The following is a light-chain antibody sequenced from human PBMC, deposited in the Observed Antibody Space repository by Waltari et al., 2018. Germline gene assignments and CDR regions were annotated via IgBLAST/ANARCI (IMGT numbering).Light chain of an antibody. CDR3: QQRSNWLFT. J-gene: IGKJ3*01. CDR1: QSLSHY. V-gene: IGKV3-11*01. CDR2: EAS. Sequence: EIVLTQSPATLSLSPGERATPSCRASQSLSHYLAWFQQKPGQAPRLLIYEASRRATGIPTRFSGSGSATDFTLTISSLEPEDFAVYYCQQRSNWLFTFGPGTKVEIK.